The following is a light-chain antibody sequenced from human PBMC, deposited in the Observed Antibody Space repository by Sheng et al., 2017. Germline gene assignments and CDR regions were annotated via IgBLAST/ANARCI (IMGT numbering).Light chain of an antibody. J-gene: IGKJ5*01. Sequence: EIVLTQSPGTLSLSPGESATLSCRASQSVTNNYLAWYQQKPGQAPRLLIYGASTRATGIPARFSGSGSGTDFTLTISKLEPQDFGVYYCQQYGSFPITFGQGTRLDIK. CDR2: GAS. V-gene: IGKV3-20*01. CDR1: QSVTNNY. CDR3: QQYGSFPIT.